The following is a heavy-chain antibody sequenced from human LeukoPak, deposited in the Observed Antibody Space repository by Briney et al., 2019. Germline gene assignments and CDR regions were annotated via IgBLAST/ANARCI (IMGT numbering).Heavy chain of an antibody. CDR3: STMSAIFGVVIPDY. J-gene: IGHJ4*02. CDR2: IKSKTNGGTT. Sequence: PGGSLRLSCAVSGFVFSDAWMGWVRQAPGKGLEWVGRIKSKTNGGTTDYAAPVKGRFSISRDDSKNTLLLQMYSLRTEDTGVYYCSTMSAIFGVVIPDYWGQGTLVSVSP. D-gene: IGHD3-3*01. CDR1: GFVFSDAW. V-gene: IGHV3-15*01.